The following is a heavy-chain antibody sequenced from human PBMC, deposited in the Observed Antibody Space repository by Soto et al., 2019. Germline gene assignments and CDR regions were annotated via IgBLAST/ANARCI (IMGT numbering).Heavy chain of an antibody. Sequence: SVKVSCKASGGTFSIYAISWVRQAPGQGLEWMGGIIPIFDTANYAQKFQGRVTITADESTSTAYVELSSLRSEDTAVYYCASIDSGYDYWSGSDYWGQGTLVTVSS. CDR3: ASIDSGYDYWSGSDY. V-gene: IGHV1-69*13. D-gene: IGHD5-12*01. CDR1: GGTFSIYA. CDR2: IIPIFDTA. J-gene: IGHJ4*02.